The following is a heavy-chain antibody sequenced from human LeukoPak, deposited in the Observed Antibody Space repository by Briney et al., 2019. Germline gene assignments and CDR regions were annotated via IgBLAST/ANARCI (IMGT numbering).Heavy chain of an antibody. J-gene: IGHJ4*02. V-gene: IGHV3-43*01. CDR2: IRWGGDST. Sequence: RPGGSLRLSCAASGFTFDDYTMHWVRQAPGKGLEWVSLIRWGGDSTYYADSVKGRFTISRDNIKNSLSLQMNSLRTEDTALYYCTKAHYYDTTSFDSAFWGTRPLDYWGQGTLVTVSS. CDR3: TKAHYYDTTSFDSAFWGTRPLDY. CDR1: GFTFDDYT. D-gene: IGHD3-22*01.